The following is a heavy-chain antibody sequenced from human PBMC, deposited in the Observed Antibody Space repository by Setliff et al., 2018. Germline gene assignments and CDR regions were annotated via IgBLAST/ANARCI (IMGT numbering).Heavy chain of an antibody. J-gene: IGHJ3*01. CDR2: IYHSGSA. Sequence: PSETLSLTCTVSGDSIRSGDYFWSWIRQPPGKGLEWIAYIYHSGSAYYNPSLKSRVTMSVDTSKNQFSLHLTSVTAADTAVYYCAREVGTSTSSDAFDVWGQGMMVTVSS. D-gene: IGHD1-26*01. V-gene: IGHV4-30-4*08. CDR1: GDSIRSGDYF. CDR3: AREVGTSTSSDAFDV.